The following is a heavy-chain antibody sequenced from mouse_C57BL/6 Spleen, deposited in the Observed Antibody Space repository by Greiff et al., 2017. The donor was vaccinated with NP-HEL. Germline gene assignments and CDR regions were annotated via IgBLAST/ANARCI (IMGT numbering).Heavy chain of an antibody. CDR1: GYTFTSYW. CDR2: IDPSDSYT. D-gene: IGHD1-1*01. J-gene: IGHJ2*01. V-gene: IGHV1-50*01. CDR3: ARFTTVVATSDY. Sequence: QVQLQQPGAELVKPGASVKLSCKASGYTFTSYWMQWVKQRPGQGLEWIGEIDPSDSYTNYNQKFKGKATLTVETSSITAYLQLSSLTSEDSAVYYGARFTTVVATSDYWGQGTTLTVSS.